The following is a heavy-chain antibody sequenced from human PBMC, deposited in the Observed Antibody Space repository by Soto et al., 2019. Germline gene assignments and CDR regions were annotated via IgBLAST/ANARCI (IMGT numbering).Heavy chain of an antibody. Sequence: SATRSLTCAVYGVSFRNYHWSWIRQTPGSGLEWIGEIYHTGATDYNASLRSRVTMSIDTYKNQFSLKLNAVTAADTGVYYCVRTPRRGVRGVPPHWFDPWGQGTMVT. V-gene: IGHV4-34*01. CDR3: VRTPRRGVRGVPPHWFDP. CDR1: GVSFRNYH. J-gene: IGHJ5*02. CDR2: IYHTGAT. D-gene: IGHD3-10*01.